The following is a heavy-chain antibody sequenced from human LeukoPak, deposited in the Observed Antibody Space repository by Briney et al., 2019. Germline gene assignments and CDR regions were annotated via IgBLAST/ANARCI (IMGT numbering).Heavy chain of an antibody. CDR1: GGSISSGGYS. CDR2: IYYSGST. CDR3: ARVRRWLRAPNWFDP. D-gene: IGHD5-24*01. V-gene: IGHV4-30-4*07. J-gene: IGHJ5*02. Sequence: SETLSLTCAVSGGSISSGGYSWSWIRQPPGKGLEWIGYIYYSGSTYYNPSLKSRVTISVDTSKNQFSLKLSSVTAADTAVYYCARVRRWLRAPNWFDPWGQGTLVTVSS.